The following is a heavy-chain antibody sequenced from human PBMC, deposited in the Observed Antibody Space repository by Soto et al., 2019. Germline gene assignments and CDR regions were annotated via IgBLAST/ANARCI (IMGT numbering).Heavy chain of an antibody. CDR3: AGTTKTMTY. CDR2: ISNDGINK. J-gene: IGHJ4*02. D-gene: IGHD1-1*01. V-gene: IGHV3-30-3*01. Sequence: QVQLVESGGGVVQPGRSLRLSCAASGFTFSTYAMHWVRQAPGKGLEWVAVISNDGINKYYIDSVKGRFTISRDNSKNTLYLQMNSMRPEDMAVYFCAGTTKTMTYWGQGTLVTVS. CDR1: GFTFSTYA.